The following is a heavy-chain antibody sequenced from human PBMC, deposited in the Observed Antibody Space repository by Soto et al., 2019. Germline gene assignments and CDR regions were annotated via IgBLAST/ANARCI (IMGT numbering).Heavy chain of an antibody. J-gene: IGHJ4*02. CDR1: GGSFSGYY. D-gene: IGHD5-12*01. V-gene: IGHV4-34*01. Sequence: SETLSLTCAVYGGSFSGYYWSWIRQPPGKGLEWIGEINHSGSTNYNPSLKSRVTISVDTSKNQFSLKLSSVTAADTAVYYCARVDAEMATPYWPHFDYWGQGTLVTVSS. CDR3: ARVDAEMATPYWPHFDY. CDR2: INHSGST.